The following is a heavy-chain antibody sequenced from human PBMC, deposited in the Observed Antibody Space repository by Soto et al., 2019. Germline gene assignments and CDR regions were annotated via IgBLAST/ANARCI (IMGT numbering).Heavy chain of an antibody. Sequence: EVQVVESGGGLVQPGGSLRLSCSFTFSMYSMSWVRQAPGKGLEWVASISSGGSYIKYADSVKGRFTTSRDNAKNSVSLQMNSLRVDDTAVYFCTRDQGGSYDSWFDPWGQGTLVTVSS. CDR2: ISSGGSYI. J-gene: IGHJ5*02. D-gene: IGHD1-26*01. CDR3: TRDQGGSYDSWFDP. CDR1: FTFSMYS. V-gene: IGHV3-21*01.